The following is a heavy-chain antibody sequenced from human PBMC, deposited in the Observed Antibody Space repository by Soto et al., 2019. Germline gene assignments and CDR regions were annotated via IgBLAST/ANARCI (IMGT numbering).Heavy chain of an antibody. J-gene: IGHJ6*02. CDR3: ATDLGFRQKYYYYYGMDV. CDR1: GFTFSSYG. D-gene: IGHD1-26*01. V-gene: IGHV3-30*03. CDR2: ISYDGSNK. Sequence: GGSLRLSCAASGFTFSSYGMHWVRQAPGKGLEWVAVISYDGSNKYYADSVKGRFTISRDNSKNTLYLQMNSLRAEDTAVYYCATDLGFRQKYYYYYGMDVWGQGTTVTVSS.